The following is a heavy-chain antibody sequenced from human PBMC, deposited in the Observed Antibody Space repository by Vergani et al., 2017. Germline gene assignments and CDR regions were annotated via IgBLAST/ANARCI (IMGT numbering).Heavy chain of an antibody. J-gene: IGHJ6*02. Sequence: QVQLQESGPGLVKPSETLSLTCTVSGGSISSSSYYWGWIRQPPGKGLEWIGSIYYSGSTYYNPSLKSRVTISVDTSKNQFSLKLSSVTAADTAVYYCARGNVDTAMVVVYYGMDVWGQGTTVTVSS. CDR2: IYYSGST. CDR3: ARGNVDTAMVVVYYGMDV. V-gene: IGHV4-39*07. D-gene: IGHD5-18*01. CDR1: GGSISSSSYY.